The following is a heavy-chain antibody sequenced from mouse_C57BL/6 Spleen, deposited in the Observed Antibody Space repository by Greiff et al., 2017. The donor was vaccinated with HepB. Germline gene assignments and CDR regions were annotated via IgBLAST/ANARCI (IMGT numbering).Heavy chain of an antibody. D-gene: IGHD3-3*01. V-gene: IGHV5-4*01. CDR3: AREELGYAMDY. CDR1: GFTFSSYA. J-gene: IGHJ4*01. Sequence: EVQGVESGGGLVKPGGSLKLSCAASGFTFSSYAMSWVRQTPEKRLEWVATISDGGSYTYYPDNVKGRFTISRDNAKNNLYLQMSHLKSEDTAMYYCAREELGYAMDYWGQGTSVTVSS. CDR2: ISDGGSYT.